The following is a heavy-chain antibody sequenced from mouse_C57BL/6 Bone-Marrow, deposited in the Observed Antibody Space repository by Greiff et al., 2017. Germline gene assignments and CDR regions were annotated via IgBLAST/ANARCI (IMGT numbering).Heavy chain of an antibody. Sequence: VKLQESGAELVRPGTSVKVSCKASGYAFTNYLIEWVKQRPGQGLEWIGVINPGSGGTNYNEKLKGKATLTADKSSSTAYMQLSSLTSEDSAVYFCARSSYWYFDVWGTGTTVTVSS. D-gene: IGHD1-1*01. V-gene: IGHV1-54*01. CDR1: GYAFTNYL. CDR2: INPGSGGT. J-gene: IGHJ1*03. CDR3: ARSSYWYFDV.